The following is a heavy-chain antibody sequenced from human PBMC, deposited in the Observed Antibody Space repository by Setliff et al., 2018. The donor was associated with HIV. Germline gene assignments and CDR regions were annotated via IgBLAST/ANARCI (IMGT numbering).Heavy chain of an antibody. CDR3: ARPYDSLYG. D-gene: IGHD3-22*01. V-gene: IGHV4-39*01. CDR2: IYYRGAT. J-gene: IGHJ4*02. Sequence: SETLSLTCTVSGGSISNSDFYWGWIRQSPGKGLEWIGSIYYRGATYYNPALQSRVTISADTSKNQFYLKLTSVTAADTAIYYCARPYDSLYGWGQGVLVTV. CDR1: GGSISNSDFY.